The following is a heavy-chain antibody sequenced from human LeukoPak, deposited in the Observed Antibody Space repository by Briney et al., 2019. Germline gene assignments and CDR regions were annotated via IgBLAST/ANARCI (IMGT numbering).Heavy chain of an antibody. V-gene: IGHV3-74*01. CDR1: GFTFRTYW. D-gene: IGHD3-10*01. CDR3: ARAGSLWFGESKFDY. J-gene: IGHJ4*02. Sequence: GGSLRLSCAVSGFTFRTYWMHWVRQVPGEGLVWVSRINEDGSITNYADSVKGRFTISRDNAKNSLYLQMNSLRAEDTAVYYCARAGSLWFGESKFDYWGQGTLVTVSS. CDR2: INEDGSIT.